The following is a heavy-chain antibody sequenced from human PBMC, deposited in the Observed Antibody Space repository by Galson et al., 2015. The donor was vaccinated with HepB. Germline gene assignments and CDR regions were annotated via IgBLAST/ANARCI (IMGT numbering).Heavy chain of an antibody. D-gene: IGHD2-8*01. CDR2: ISWNSRDI. Sequence: SLRLSCAASGVTFEDYNLHWGRPVPGKGLEWVSGISWNSRDIAYLGFVKGRFTISRDSARNSLDFVMNSLKTEETAVYYCAKGDLFCTNGVCFARSPSYYYGMDVWGQGTTVTVSS. J-gene: IGHJ6*02. CDR1: GVTFEDYN. V-gene: IGHV3-9*01. CDR3: AKGDLFCTNGVCFARSPSYYYGMDV.